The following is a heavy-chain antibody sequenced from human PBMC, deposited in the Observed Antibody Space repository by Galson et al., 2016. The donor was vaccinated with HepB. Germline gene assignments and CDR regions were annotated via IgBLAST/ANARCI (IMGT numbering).Heavy chain of an antibody. J-gene: IGHJ4*02. CDR1: GFTFRNAW. D-gene: IGHD3-10*01. V-gene: IGHV3-15*01. CDR3: STETNSFYGSGSCGDH. CDR2: IRSKTDGGTT. Sequence: SLRLSCAASGFTFRNAWMSWVRQAPGKGLEWVGRIRSKTDGGTTDDAAPVKGRFSISRDDSKSTVYLQMDSLITEDTGVYYCSTETNSFYGSGSCGDHWGQGTLVTVSS.